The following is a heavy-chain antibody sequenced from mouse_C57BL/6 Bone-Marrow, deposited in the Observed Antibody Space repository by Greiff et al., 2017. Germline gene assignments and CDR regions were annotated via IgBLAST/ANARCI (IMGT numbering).Heavy chain of an antibody. D-gene: IGHD1-1*01. J-gene: IGHJ1*03. Sequence: VQLQQSGTVLARPGASVKMSCKTSGYTFTSYWMHWVKQRPGQGLEWIGAIYPGNSDTSYNQKFKGKAKLTAVTSASTAYMELSSLTNEDSAVYYCTRAYYDGSSPSWYFDVWGTGTTVTVSS. V-gene: IGHV1-5*01. CDR1: GYTFTSYW. CDR3: TRAYYDGSSPSWYFDV. CDR2: IYPGNSDT.